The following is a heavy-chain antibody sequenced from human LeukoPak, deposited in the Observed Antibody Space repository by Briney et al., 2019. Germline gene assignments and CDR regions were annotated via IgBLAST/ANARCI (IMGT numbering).Heavy chain of an antibody. CDR3: ARDLGEFAAKFLEWLY. J-gene: IGHJ4*02. CDR2: INPNSGGT. CDR1: GYTFTGYY. Sequence: ASVKVSCKASGYTFTGYYMHWVRQAPGQGLEWMGWINPNSGGTNYAQKFQGRVTMTRDTSISTAYMELSRLRSDDTAVYYCARDLGEFAAKFLEWLYWGQGTLVTVSS. D-gene: IGHD3-3*01. V-gene: IGHV1-2*02.